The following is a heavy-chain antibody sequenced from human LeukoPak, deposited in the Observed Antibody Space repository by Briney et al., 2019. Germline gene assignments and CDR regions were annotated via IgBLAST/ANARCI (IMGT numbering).Heavy chain of an antibody. CDR3: ARAPRITIFGVVIVYFQH. J-gene: IGHJ1*01. CDR2: IYYSGST. CDR1: GGSISSGDYY. Sequence: PSETLSLTCTVSGGSISSGDYYWSWIRQPPGKGLEWIGYIYYSGSTYYNPSLKSRVTISVDTSKNQFSLKLSSVTAADTAVYYCARAPRITIFGVVIVYFQHWGQGTLVTVSS. D-gene: IGHD3-3*01. V-gene: IGHV4-30-4*01.